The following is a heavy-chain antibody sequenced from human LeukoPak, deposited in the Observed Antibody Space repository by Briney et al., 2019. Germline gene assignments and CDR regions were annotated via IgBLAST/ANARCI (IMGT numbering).Heavy chain of an antibody. V-gene: IGHV4-61*02. Sequence: SETLSLTCTVSGGSISSGSYYWSWIRQPAGKGLEWIGRIYTGGSTNYNPSLKSRVTISVDTSKNQFSLKLSSVTAADTAVYYCARTREDYYGSGSYYVFDYWGQGTLVTVSS. D-gene: IGHD3-10*01. CDR3: ARTREDYYGSGSYYVFDY. J-gene: IGHJ4*02. CDR2: IYTGGST. CDR1: GGSISSGSYY.